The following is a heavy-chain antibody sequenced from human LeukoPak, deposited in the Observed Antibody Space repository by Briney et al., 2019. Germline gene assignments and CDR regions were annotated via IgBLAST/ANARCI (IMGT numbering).Heavy chain of an antibody. V-gene: IGHV4-4*02. Sequence: PSETLSLTCAVSGGSTSSSNWWSWVRQPPGKRLEWIGEIYHSGSTNYNPSLKSRVTISVDTSKNQFSLKLSSVTAADTAVYYCARGDFRDGYNPWGQGTLVTVSS. J-gene: IGHJ5*02. CDR1: GGSTSSSNW. D-gene: IGHD5-24*01. CDR2: IYHSGST. CDR3: ARGDFRDGYNP.